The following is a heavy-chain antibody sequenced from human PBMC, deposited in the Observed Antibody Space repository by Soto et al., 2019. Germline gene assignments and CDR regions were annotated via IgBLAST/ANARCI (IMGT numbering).Heavy chain of an antibody. Sequence: PSETLSLTCTVSGGSISSYYWSRIRQPPGKGLEWIGYIYYSGSTNYNPSLKSRVTISVDTSKNQFSLKLSSVTAADTAVYYCARARIVGATYRWFDPWGQGTLVTVSS. CDR2: IYYSGST. CDR3: ARARIVGATYRWFDP. V-gene: IGHV4-59*01. J-gene: IGHJ5*02. CDR1: GGSISSYY. D-gene: IGHD1-26*01.